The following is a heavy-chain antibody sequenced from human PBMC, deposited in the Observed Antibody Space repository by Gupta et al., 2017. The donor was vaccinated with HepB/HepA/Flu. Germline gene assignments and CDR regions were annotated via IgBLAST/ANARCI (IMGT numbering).Heavy chain of an antibody. D-gene: IGHD7-27*01. Sequence: QLQLQESGPGLVKPSETLSLTCTVSGGSISSSSYYWGWIRQPPGKGLEWIGSIYYSGSTYYNPSLKSRVTISVDTSKNQFSLKLSSVTAADTAVYYCARPNGTGDLRRGNWYFDLWGRGTLVTVSS. CDR1: GGSISSSSYY. CDR2: IYYSGST. V-gene: IGHV4-39*01. CDR3: ARPNGTGDLRRGNWYFDL. J-gene: IGHJ2*01.